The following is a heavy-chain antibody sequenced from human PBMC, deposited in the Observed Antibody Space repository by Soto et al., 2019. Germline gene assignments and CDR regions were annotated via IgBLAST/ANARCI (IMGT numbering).Heavy chain of an antibody. D-gene: IGHD3-10*01. J-gene: IGHJ3*02. CDR3: ARGGGFGEQHSDAFDI. CDR1: GFTFSGYG. Sequence: EVQLVESGGGLVQGGGSLRLSCAASGFTFSGYGMHWVRQAAGESLEWVSVIGTSGHAFYAGSVKGRFTITREDAKNSVYLQMNSLRDGDTAVYYCARGGGFGEQHSDAFDIWGQGTMVTVSS. V-gene: IGHV3-13*01. CDR2: IGTSGHA.